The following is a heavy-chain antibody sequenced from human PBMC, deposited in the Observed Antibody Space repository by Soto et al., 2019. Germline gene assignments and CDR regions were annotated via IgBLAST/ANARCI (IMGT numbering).Heavy chain of an antibody. V-gene: IGHV4-30-2*01. Sequence: QVELQESGSGQVKPSQTLSLSCAVSGGFISGGGYFWTWIRQPPGKGLEWIAYMYHSGSPLYNPSLKSRATISIDLSKNQFSRNLASVTAADTAVYYCAREAYQLLDLWGRGTLVTVSS. CDR3: AREAYQLLDL. CDR1: GGFISGGGYF. D-gene: IGHD2-2*01. J-gene: IGHJ2*01. CDR2: MYHSGSP.